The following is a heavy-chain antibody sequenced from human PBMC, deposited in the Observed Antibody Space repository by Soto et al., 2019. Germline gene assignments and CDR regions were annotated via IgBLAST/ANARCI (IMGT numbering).Heavy chain of an antibody. V-gene: IGHV5-51*01. J-gene: IGHJ6*02. CDR3: ASGRAAAAKGIRYYYGMDV. D-gene: IGHD6-13*01. Sequence: GESLKISCKGSGYSFTIYWIGWVRQMPGKGLEWMGIIYPGDSDTRYSPSFQGQVTISADKSISTAYLQWSSLKASDTAMYYCASGRAAAAKGIRYYYGMDVWGQGTTVTVSS. CDR1: GYSFTIYW. CDR2: IYPGDSDT.